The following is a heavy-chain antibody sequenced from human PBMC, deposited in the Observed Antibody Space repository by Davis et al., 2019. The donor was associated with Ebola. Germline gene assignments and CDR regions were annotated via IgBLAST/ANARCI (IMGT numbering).Heavy chain of an antibody. V-gene: IGHV1-46*01. Sequence: AASVKVSCKASGYTFTNYDINWVRQAPGQGLEWMGIINPSGGSTSYAQKFQGRVTITADESTSTAYMELSSLRSEDTAVYYCARDRPFSSSGMDVWGQGTTVTVSS. D-gene: IGHD6-6*01. J-gene: IGHJ6*02. CDR3: ARDRPFSSSGMDV. CDR1: GYTFTNYD. CDR2: INPSGGST.